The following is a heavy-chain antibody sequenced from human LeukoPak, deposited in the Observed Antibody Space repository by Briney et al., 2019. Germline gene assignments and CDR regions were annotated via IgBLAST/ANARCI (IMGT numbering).Heavy chain of an antibody. V-gene: IGHV4-61*10. D-gene: IGHD1-14*01. CDR3: ARLRMVENNLALFDY. CDR1: GGSISSGSYY. CDR2: IYYSGST. J-gene: IGHJ4*02. Sequence: SPSETLSLTCTVSGGSISSGSYYWSWIRQPAGKGLEWIGYIYYSGSTNYNPSLKSRVTISVDTSKNQFSLKLSSMTAADTAVYYCARLRMVENNLALFDYWGQGTLVTVSS.